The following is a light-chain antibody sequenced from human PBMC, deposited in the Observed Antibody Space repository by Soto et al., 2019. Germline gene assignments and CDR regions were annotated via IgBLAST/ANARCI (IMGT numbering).Light chain of an antibody. CDR2: GDS. CDR3: QSYDSSLSAVV. Sequence: QSVLTQPPSVSGAPGQRVTISCTGSSSNFGAGYDVHWYQQLPGTAPKLLIYGDSNRPSGVPDRFSGSKSGTSASLAITGLQAEDEADYYCQSYDSSLSAVVFGGGTKLPS. CDR1: SSNFGAGYD. J-gene: IGLJ2*01. V-gene: IGLV1-40*01.